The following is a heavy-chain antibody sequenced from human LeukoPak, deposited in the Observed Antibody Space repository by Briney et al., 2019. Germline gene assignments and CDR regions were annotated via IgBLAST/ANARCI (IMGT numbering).Heavy chain of an antibody. D-gene: IGHD6-13*01. CDR2: IYPGDSDT. Sequence: GESLKISCKGSGYSFTSYWIGWVRQMPGIGLEWMGIIYPGDSDTRYSPSLQGQVAISADKSITTAYLQWSSLKASDAAMYYCARIAAAGAGPDYWGQGTLVTVSS. J-gene: IGHJ4*02. CDR1: GYSFTSYW. V-gene: IGHV5-51*01. CDR3: ARIAAAGAGPDY.